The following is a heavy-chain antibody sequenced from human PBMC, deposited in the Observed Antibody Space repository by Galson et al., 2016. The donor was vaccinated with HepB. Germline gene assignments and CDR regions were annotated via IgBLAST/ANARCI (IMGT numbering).Heavy chain of an antibody. D-gene: IGHD3-22*01. CDR2: ISNDGSND. V-gene: IGHV3-30*14. J-gene: IGHJ4*02. CDR3: ARVTIKYYDSSGQLEPFFDY. Sequence: SLRLSCAASGFTFSSYAMHWVRRAPGKGLEWVAVISNDGSNDYYADSVRGRFTFSRDNSKNTLYLQMNGLRAEDTAMYYCARVTIKYYDSSGQLEPFFDYWGQGTLVTVSS. CDR1: GFTFSSYA.